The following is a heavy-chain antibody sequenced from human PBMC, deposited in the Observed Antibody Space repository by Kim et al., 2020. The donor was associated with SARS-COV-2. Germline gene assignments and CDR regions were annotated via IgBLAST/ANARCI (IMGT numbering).Heavy chain of an antibody. V-gene: IGHV3-21*01. Sequence: GGSLRLSCAASGFAFSSFNMNWVRQAPGKGLEWVSSISTSSYRFYADSVKGRFTISRDNAQNLLYLQMNSLKAEDTAIYYCASEDCSDSTCYYWGQEALVTVS. CDR3: ASEDCSDSTCYY. J-gene: IGHJ4*02. CDR1: GFAFSSFN. D-gene: IGHD2-15*01. CDR2: ISTSSYR.